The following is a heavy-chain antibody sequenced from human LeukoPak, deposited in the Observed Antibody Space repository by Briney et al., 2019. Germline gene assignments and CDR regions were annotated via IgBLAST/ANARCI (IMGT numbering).Heavy chain of an antibody. V-gene: IGHV1-2*02. D-gene: IGHD1-7*01. J-gene: IGHJ4*02. Sequence: ASVKVSCKASGYTFTGYYMHWVRQAPGQGLEWMGWINPNSGGTNYAQKFQGRVTMTRDTSISTAYMELSRLRSDDTAVYYCARIHGYNWNYPYWGQGTLVTVSS. CDR1: GYTFTGYY. CDR3: ARIHGYNWNYPY. CDR2: INPNSGGT.